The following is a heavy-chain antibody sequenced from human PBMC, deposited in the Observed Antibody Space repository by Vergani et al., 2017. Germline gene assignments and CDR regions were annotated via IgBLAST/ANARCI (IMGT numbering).Heavy chain of an antibody. J-gene: IGHJ4*01. D-gene: IGHD2-15*01. Sequence: VELLESGGGLAQPGGSLRVSCSASGFRVTTYYVSWVRQAPGKGLEWVSVIKSDGRTSYAESVRGRFTISRDNSRNAVYLQMKILRVEDTGVYYCTSSDCSGTTSYCNYFDPWGHGILVTVSS. CDR2: IKSDGRT. CDR1: GFRVTTYY. CDR3: TSSDCSGTTSYCNYFDP. V-gene: IGHV3-66*02.